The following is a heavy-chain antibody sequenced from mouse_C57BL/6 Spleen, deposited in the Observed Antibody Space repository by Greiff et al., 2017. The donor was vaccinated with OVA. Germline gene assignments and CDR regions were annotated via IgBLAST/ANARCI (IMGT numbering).Heavy chain of an antibody. J-gene: IGHJ2*01. D-gene: IGHD4-1*01. CDR1: GYTFTGYW. V-gene: IGHV1-9*01. CDR2: ILPGSGST. Sequence: VQLLQSGAELMKPGASVKLSCMATGYTFTGYWIEWVKQRPGHGLEWIGEILPGSGSTNYIGKFKGKATITADTSSNTAYMQLSSLTTEDSAIYYCARSRWDGFDYWGQGTTLTVSS. CDR3: ARSRWDGFDY.